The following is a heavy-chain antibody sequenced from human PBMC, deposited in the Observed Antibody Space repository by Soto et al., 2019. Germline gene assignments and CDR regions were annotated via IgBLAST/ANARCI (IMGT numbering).Heavy chain of an antibody. D-gene: IGHD6-19*01. CDR2: IKSKTDGGTT. CDR3: TTAGVAVAGRYYYYGMDV. CDR1: GFTFSNAW. Sequence: SLRLSCAASGFTFSNAWMSWVRQAPGKGLEWVGRIKSKTDGGTTDYAAPVKGRFTISRDDSKNTLYLQMNSLKTEDTAVYYCTTAGVAVAGRYYYYGMDVWGQGTTVTVS. V-gene: IGHV3-15*01. J-gene: IGHJ6*02.